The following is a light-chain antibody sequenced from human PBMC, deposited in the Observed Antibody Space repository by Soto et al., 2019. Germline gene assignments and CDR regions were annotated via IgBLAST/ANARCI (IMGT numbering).Light chain of an antibody. V-gene: IGKV3-20*01. CDR2: GAS. CDR3: QQYGNSPWT. J-gene: IGKJ1*01. CDR1: QSVTSNY. Sequence: EIVLTQSPGTLSLSPGERATLSSRASQSVTSNYLAWYQQKPGQAPRLLIYGASSRATGIPDRISGSGSGTDFTLTINRLESEDFAVYYCQQYGNSPWTFGRGTKVEIK.